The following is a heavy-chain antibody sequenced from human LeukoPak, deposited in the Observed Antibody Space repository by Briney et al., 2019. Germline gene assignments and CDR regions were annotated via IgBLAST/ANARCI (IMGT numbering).Heavy chain of an antibody. D-gene: IGHD1-26*01. CDR1: GGSISSGSYY. CDR2: IYTSGST. V-gene: IGHV4-61*02. CDR3: ARDLRWELLDHDAFDI. J-gene: IGHJ3*02. Sequence: PSQTLSLTCTVSGGSISSGSYYWSWIRQPTGKGLEWIGRIYTSGSTNYNPSLKSRVTISVDTSKNQFSLKLSSVTAADTAVYYCARDLRWELLDHDAFDIWGQGTMVTVSS.